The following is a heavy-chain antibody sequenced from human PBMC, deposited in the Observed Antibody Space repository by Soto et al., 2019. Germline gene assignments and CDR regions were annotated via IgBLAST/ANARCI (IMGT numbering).Heavy chain of an antibody. Sequence: SETLSLTCTVSGGSVSSGSYYWCWIRQPPGKGLEWIGYIYYSGSTNYNPSLKSRVTISVDTSKNQFSLKLSSVTAADTAVYYCASLYYDSSGYHSGYFQHWGQGTLVTVSS. J-gene: IGHJ1*01. CDR3: ASLYYDSSGYHSGYFQH. D-gene: IGHD3-22*01. V-gene: IGHV4-61*01. CDR1: GGSVSSGSYY. CDR2: IYYSGST.